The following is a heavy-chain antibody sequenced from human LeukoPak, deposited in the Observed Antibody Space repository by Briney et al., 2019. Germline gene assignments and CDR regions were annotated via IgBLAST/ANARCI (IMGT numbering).Heavy chain of an antibody. CDR1: GYSFTSYW. V-gene: IGHV5-51*01. CDR2: IYPGDSDT. Sequence: GESLQISCPGSGYSFTSYWLVWVRQMPGKGLEWMGIIYPGDSDTRYSPSFQGQVTISADKSISTAYLQWSSLKASDTAMFYCARVSTLTTSYTFDIWGQGTMVTVSS. J-gene: IGHJ3*02. D-gene: IGHD4/OR15-4a*01. CDR3: ARVSTLTTSYTFDI.